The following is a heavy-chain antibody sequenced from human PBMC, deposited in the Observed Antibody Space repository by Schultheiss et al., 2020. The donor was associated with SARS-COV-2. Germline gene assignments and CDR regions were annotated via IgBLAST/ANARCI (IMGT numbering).Heavy chain of an antibody. CDR3: ARRGYSYVVYFDY. J-gene: IGHJ4*02. V-gene: IGHV4-39*01. D-gene: IGHD5-18*01. CDR2: IYYSGST. Sequence: SETLSLTCTVSGGSISSGGYYWSWIRQHPGKGLEWIGYIYYSGSTYYNPSLKSRVTISVDTSKNQFSLKLSSVTAADTAVYYCARRGYSYVVYFDYWGQGTLVTVSS. CDR1: GGSISSGGYY.